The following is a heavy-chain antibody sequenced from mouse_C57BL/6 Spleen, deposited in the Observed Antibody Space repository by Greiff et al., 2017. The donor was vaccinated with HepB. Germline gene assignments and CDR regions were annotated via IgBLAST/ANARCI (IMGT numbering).Heavy chain of an antibody. CDR1: GYTFTSYW. J-gene: IGHJ2*01. V-gene: IGHV1-50*01. Sequence: QVQLQQPGAELVKPGASVKLSCKASGYTFTSYWMQWVKQRPGQGLEWIGEIDPSDSYTYYNQKFKGKATLTVDTSSSTAYMQLSSLTSEDSAVYYCARGAFDYWGQGTTLTVSS. CDR3: ARGAFDY. CDR2: IDPSDSYT.